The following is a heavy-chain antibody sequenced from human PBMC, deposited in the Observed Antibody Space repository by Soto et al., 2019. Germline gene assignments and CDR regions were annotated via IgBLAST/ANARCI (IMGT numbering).Heavy chain of an antibody. CDR3: AKDAVSRDGVWLAHD. D-gene: IGHD5-12*01. CDR2: LYGSGGGI. CDR1: GFSFSDYA. V-gene: IGHV3-23*01. Sequence: GGSLRLSCAASGFSFSDYAMIWVRQAPGKGMEWVSGLYGSGGGIHYADSVKGRFTISRDNYANSVYLQMNSLRVEDTAVYYCAKDAVSRDGVWLAHDWGQGTVVTVSS. J-gene: IGHJ1*01.